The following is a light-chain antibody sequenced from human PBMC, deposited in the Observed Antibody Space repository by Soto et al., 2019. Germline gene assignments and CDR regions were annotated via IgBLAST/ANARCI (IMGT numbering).Light chain of an antibody. V-gene: IGLV2-14*01. CDR3: SSYTTSGTLV. Sequence: QSLLTQPASVSGSPGQSITISCAGTNGDVGGYNYVSWYQQHPGKAPKLIIYEVSNWPSGVSHRFSGSKSGNTASLTISGLQAEDDADYYCSSYTTSGTLVFGGGTKVTVL. J-gene: IGLJ3*02. CDR1: NGDVGGYNY. CDR2: EVS.